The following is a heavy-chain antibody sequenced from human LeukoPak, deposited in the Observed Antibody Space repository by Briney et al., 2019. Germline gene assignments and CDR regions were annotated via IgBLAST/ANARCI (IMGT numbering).Heavy chain of an antibody. D-gene: IGHD6-19*01. V-gene: IGHV3-15*01. CDR3: TTMKTGYSSGWYRGGAFDI. J-gene: IGHJ3*02. Sequence: GGSLRLSCAASGFTFSSYGMHWVRQAPGKGLEWVGRIKSKADGGTRDYAAPVKDRFTILRDGSKNTLYLQMNSLKTEDTAVYYCTTMKTGYSSGWYRGGAFDIWGQGTMVTVSS. CDR1: GFTFSSYG. CDR2: IKSKADGGTR.